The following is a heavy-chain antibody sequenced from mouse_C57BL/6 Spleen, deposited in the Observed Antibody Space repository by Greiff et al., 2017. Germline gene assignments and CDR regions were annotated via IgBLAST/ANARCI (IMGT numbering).Heavy chain of an antibody. J-gene: IGHJ4*01. Sequence: VQLQQSGPELVKPGASVKISCKASGYAFSSSWMNWVKQRPGKGLEWIGRINPGDGGTNYNRKFKGKATLTADKSSSTAYMQLSSLTSEDSAVYYGARSGDTTVVANPYAMDYWGQGTSVTVSA. CDR3: ARSGDTTVVANPYAMDY. CDR2: INPGDGGT. V-gene: IGHV1-82*01. CDR1: GYAFSSSW. D-gene: IGHD1-1*01.